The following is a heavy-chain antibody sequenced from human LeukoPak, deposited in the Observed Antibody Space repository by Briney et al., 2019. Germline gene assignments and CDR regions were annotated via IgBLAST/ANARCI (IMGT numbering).Heavy chain of an antibody. CDR1: GFTFSSYS. Sequence: GGSLRLSCAASGFTFSSYSMNWVRQAPGKGLEWVSSISSSSSYIYYVDSVKGRFTISRDNAKNSLYLQMNSLRAEDTAVYYCAREIVGATPPDYWGQGTLVTVSS. CDR2: ISSSSSYI. D-gene: IGHD1-26*01. J-gene: IGHJ4*02. V-gene: IGHV3-21*01. CDR3: AREIVGATPPDY.